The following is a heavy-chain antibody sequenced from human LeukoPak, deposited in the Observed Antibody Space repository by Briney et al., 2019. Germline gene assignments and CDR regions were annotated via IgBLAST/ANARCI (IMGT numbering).Heavy chain of an antibody. V-gene: IGHV4-39*03. J-gene: IGHJ4*02. Sequence: SETLSLTCTVSGGSISSSSYYWGWIRQPPGKGLEWIGSIYYSGSTYYNPSLKSRVTISVDTSKNQFSLKLSSVTAADTAVNYLCKGNDFLTPFDYWGQGTLVTGSS. CDR2: IYYSGST. CDR3: CKGNDFLTPFDY. CDR1: GGSISSSSYY. D-gene: IGHD3-9*01.